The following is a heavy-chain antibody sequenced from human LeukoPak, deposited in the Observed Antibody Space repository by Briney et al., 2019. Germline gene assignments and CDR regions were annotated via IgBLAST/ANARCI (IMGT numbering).Heavy chain of an antibody. Sequence: GGSLRLSCAASGFTFSSYWMSWVRQAPGKGLEWVANIKQDGSEKYYVNSVEGRFTISRDNAKNSLYLQMNSLRAEDTAVYYCAREDIVVVPAALDPWGQGTLVTVSS. D-gene: IGHD2-2*01. CDR3: AREDIVVVPAALDP. CDR1: GFTFSSYW. J-gene: IGHJ5*02. CDR2: IKQDGSEK. V-gene: IGHV3-7*01.